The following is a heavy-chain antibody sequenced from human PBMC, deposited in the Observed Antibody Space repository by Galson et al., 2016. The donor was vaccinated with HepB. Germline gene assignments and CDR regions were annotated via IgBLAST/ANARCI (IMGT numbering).Heavy chain of an antibody. V-gene: IGHV3-7*03. CDR3: EGGVN. Sequence: SLRLSCAASGSTFSDYWMNWVRQAPGKGLEWVANIKKDASQKYYVDSVKGRFTISRDNAKNSLYLQMNSLRAEDTAVYYCEGGVNWGQGTLVTVSS. D-gene: IGHD2-21*01. CDR2: IKKDASQK. J-gene: IGHJ4*02. CDR1: GSTFSDYW.